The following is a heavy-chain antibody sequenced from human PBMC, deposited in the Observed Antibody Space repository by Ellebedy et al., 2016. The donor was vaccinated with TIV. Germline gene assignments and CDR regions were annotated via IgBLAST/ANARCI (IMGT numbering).Heavy chain of an antibody. J-gene: IGHJ2*01. D-gene: IGHD4-17*01. CDR3: ARIGYGDYEYFDL. Sequence: GGSLRLXXAASGFTFSSYWMHWVRQAPGKGLVWVSRINSDGSSTSYADSVKGRFTISRDNAKNTLYLQMNSLRAEDTAVYYCARIGYGDYEYFDLWGRGTLVTVSS. CDR2: INSDGSST. V-gene: IGHV3-74*01. CDR1: GFTFSSYW.